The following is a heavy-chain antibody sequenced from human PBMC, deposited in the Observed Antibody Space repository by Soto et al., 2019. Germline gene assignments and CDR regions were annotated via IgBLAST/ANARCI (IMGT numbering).Heavy chain of an antibody. V-gene: IGHV1-69*09. CDR3: ATPACAATWCSPSHNLDH. CDR1: GGTFVRHV. CDR2: INPLSGIS. Sequence: QVQLVQSGAEVKKPESSVKVSCKTSGGTFVRHVISWVRQAPGQGPEWMGKINPLSGISNYAQKFQDRVTFTADTDSSTEYMELSSLRSDDTAVYYCATPACAATWCSPSHNLDHWGQGTLVTVSS. J-gene: IGHJ4*02. D-gene: IGHD2-2*01.